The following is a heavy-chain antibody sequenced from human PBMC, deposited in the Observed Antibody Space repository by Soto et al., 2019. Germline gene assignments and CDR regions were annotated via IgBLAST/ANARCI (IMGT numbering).Heavy chain of an antibody. CDR1: GFTFSSYA. D-gene: IGHD3-3*01. CDR3: AKADDFWSGYHIYYYYGMDV. Sequence: GGSLRLSCAASGFTFSSYAMSWVRQAPGKGLEWVSGISGSGGRTYYADSVKGRFTISRDNSKHTLYLQMNSLRAEDTAVYYCAKADDFWSGYHIYYYYGMDVWGQGTTVTVS. J-gene: IGHJ6*02. CDR2: ISGSGGRT. V-gene: IGHV3-23*01.